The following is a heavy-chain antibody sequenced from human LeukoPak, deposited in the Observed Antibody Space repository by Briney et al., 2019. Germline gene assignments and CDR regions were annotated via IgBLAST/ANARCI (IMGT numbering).Heavy chain of an antibody. Sequence: GGSLRLSCGASGFTFSTYEMNWVRQAPGKGLEWVSYISSSGSTIYYADSVKGRFTISRDNAKNSLYLQMNSLRAEDTAVYYCARDHYYGSGSYDYWGQGTLVTVSS. J-gene: IGHJ4*02. CDR3: ARDHYYGSGSYDY. D-gene: IGHD3-10*01. V-gene: IGHV3-48*03. CDR2: ISSSGSTI. CDR1: GFTFSTYE.